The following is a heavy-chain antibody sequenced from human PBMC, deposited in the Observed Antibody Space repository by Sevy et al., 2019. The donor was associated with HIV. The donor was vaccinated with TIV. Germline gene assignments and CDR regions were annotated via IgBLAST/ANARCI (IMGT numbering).Heavy chain of an antibody. D-gene: IGHD3-16*01. CDR1: GFTFSSYA. CDR3: ARDGSSGGLFLKDYYYFGMDV. CDR2: ISDDGNNK. Sequence: GGSLRLSCAASGFTFSSYAMHWVRQAPGKGLEWVAVISDDGNNKYHADSVKDRFTISRDNSKNTLYLQMNSLRAEDTAVYYCARDGSSGGLFLKDYYYFGMDVWGQGTTVTVSS. V-gene: IGHV3-30*04. J-gene: IGHJ6*02.